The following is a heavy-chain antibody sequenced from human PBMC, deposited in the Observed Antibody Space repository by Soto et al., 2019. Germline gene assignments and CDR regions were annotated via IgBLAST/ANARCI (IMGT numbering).Heavy chain of an antibody. CDR3: AKDPVGKVGAVSDY. CDR2: ISGSGGST. Sequence: GGSLRLSCVASGFTFSYNAMSWVRQAPGKGLQWVSTISGSGGSTYYADSVKGRFTISRDNSKNTLYLQMNSLRAEDTAVYYCAKDPVGKVGAVSDYWGQGTLVTVS. V-gene: IGHV3-23*01. D-gene: IGHD1-26*01. J-gene: IGHJ4*02. CDR1: GFTFSYNA.